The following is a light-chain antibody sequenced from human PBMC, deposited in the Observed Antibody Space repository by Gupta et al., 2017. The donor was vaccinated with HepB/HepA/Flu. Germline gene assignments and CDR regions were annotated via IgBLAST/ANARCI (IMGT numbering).Light chain of an antibody. Sequence: EIVLTQSPDILSLSPGVRASLSCRASESVSRNYLAWYQQKPGQSPRRLIYGTSGRATGVPDRFSGSGSGTDFTLTISILEPEDFAVYYCQQNDTASTTFGQGPRVESK. CDR1: ESVSRNY. CDR2: GTS. CDR3: QQNDTASTT. J-gene: IGKJ1*01. V-gene: IGKV3-20*01.